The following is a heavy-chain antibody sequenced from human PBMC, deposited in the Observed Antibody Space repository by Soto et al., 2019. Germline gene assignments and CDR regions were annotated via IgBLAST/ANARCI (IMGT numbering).Heavy chain of an antibody. V-gene: IGHV1-2*02. CDR1: GYTFTGYY. J-gene: IGHJ4*02. Sequence: ASVKVSCKASGYTFTGYYMHWVRQAPGQGLEWMGWINPNSGGTNYAQKFQGRVTMTRDTSISTAYMELSRLRSDDTAVYYCARDTLLTRNYYDSSGSSQRILFDYWCQGTLVTVSS. CDR2: INPNSGGT. CDR3: ARDTLLTRNYYDSSGSSQRILFDY. D-gene: IGHD3-22*01.